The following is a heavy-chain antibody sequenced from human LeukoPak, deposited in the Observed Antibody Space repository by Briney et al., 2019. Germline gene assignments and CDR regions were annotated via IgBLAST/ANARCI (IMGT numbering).Heavy chain of an antibody. J-gene: IGHJ4*02. V-gene: IGHV1-69*04. D-gene: IGHD5-18*01. CDR1: GGTFSSYA. Sequence: SVKVSCKATGGTFSSYAISWVRQAPGQGLEWMGRIIPILGIANYAQKFQGRVTITADKSTSTAYMELSSLRSEDTAVYYCAARGYSYSDFDYWGQGTLVTVSS. CDR2: IIPILGIA. CDR3: AARGYSYSDFDY.